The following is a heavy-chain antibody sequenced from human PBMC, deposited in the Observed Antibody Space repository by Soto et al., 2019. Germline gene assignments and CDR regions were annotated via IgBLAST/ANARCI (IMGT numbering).Heavy chain of an antibody. CDR2: IYSGGST. V-gene: IGHV3-53*02. J-gene: IGHJ4*02. CDR1: GFTVSSNY. D-gene: IGHD3-22*01. Sequence: EVQLVETGGGLIQPGGSLRLSCAASGFTVSSNYMSWVRQAPGKGLEWVSVIYSGGSTYYADSVKGRFTISRDNSKNTLYLQMNNLRAEDTAVYYCAIVHYYDSSGYPGYWGQGTLVTVSS. CDR3: AIVHYYDSSGYPGY.